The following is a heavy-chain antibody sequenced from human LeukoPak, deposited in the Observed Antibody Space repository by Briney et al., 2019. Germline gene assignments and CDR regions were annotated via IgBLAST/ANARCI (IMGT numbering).Heavy chain of an antibody. D-gene: IGHD3-22*01. Sequence: PSETLSLTCTVSGGSISSYYWSWIRQPPGKGLAWIGYIYYSGSTNYNPSLKSRVTISVDTSKNQFSLKLSSVTAADTAVYYCARVGYYDSSGYYSGFDYWGQGTLVSVSS. CDR3: ARVGYYDSSGYYSGFDY. CDR2: IYYSGST. J-gene: IGHJ4*02. V-gene: IGHV4-59*01. CDR1: GGSISSYY.